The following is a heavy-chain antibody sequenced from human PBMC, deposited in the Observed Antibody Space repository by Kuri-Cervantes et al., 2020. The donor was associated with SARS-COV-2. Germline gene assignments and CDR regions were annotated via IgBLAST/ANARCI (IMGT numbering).Heavy chain of an antibody. D-gene: IGHD5/OR15-5a*01. J-gene: IGHJ4*02. V-gene: IGHV3-74*03. CDR3: VRGLGDN. CDR1: GFTFRNDW. CDR2: INGDGSLI. Sequence: GESLKISCAASGFTFRNDWMHWVRQSPGKGLVWVPRINGDGSLITYADSVKGRFTISRDNANKILSLQMNNLRAEDTAVYYCVRGLGDNWGQGTLVTVSS.